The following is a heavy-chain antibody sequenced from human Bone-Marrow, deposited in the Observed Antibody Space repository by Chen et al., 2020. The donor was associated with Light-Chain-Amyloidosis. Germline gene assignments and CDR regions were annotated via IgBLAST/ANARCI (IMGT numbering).Heavy chain of an antibody. D-gene: IGHD3-10*01. Sequence: EVQLVETGGGLIQPGGSLRLSCAVSGFTVTSNYMGWVRQAPGKGLEWVSVIYSGGFTYYADSVEGRFTISRDHSKNTLFLQMNSLRAEDTAVYYCATLDTYGYYFDSWGQGTLVTVSS. CDR3: ATLDTYGYYFDS. V-gene: IGHV3-53*02. CDR2: IYSGGFT. CDR1: GFTVTSNY. J-gene: IGHJ4*02.